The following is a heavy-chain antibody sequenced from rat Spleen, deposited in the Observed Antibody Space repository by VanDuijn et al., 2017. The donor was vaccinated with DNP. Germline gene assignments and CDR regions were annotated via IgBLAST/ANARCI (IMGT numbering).Heavy chain of an antibody. CDR1: GFTFSDYY. V-gene: IGHV5-7*01. J-gene: IGHJ2*01. CDR2: ISYNGGTP. Sequence: EVLLVESDGGLVQPGRSLKLSCAVSGFTFSDYYMAWVRQAPAKGLEWVATISYNGGTPYYRDSVKGRFTISRDNAQSTLYLQMDSLRSEDTATYYCARHRTIMPYYYAMDAWGQGVMVTVSS. CDR3: ARHRTIMPYYYAMDA. D-gene: IGHD1-12*01.